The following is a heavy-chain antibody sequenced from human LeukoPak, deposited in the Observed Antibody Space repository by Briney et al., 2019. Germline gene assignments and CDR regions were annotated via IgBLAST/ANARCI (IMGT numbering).Heavy chain of an antibody. D-gene: IGHD4-11*01. CDR3: ARELHRNYVGWFDP. V-gene: IGHV3-48*01. CDR2: ISSSSNTI. J-gene: IGHJ5*02. CDR1: GFTFSNYN. Sequence: GGSLRLSCAASGFTFSNYNMNWVRQAPGKGLEWVSYISSSSNTIYYADSVKGRFTISRDNSKNTLYLQMNSLRAEDTAVYYCARELHRNYVGWFDPWGQGTLVTVSS.